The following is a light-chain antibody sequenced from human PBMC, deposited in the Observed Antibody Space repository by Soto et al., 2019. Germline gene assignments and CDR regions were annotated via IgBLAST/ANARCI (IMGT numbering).Light chain of an antibody. V-gene: IGKV1-16*02. Sequence: DIQVTQSPSSLSASVGDRVTLTCRASQDIGNNLAWFQKKPGEAPKSLIHAASILQSGVPSKFSGSGSGTDFTLTISSLQPEDFATYYCQQYHLYPLTFGGGTKVEMK. CDR1: QDIGNN. J-gene: IGKJ4*01. CDR3: QQYHLYPLT. CDR2: AAS.